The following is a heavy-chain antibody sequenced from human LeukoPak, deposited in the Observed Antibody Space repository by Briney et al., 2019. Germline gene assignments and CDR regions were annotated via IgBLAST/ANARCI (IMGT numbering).Heavy chain of an antibody. CDR3: AKGYDFWSGYSADAFDI. V-gene: IGHV3-23*01. D-gene: IGHD3-3*01. CDR1: GFTFSSYA. Sequence: GGSLRLSCAASGFTFSSYAMSWVRQAPGKGLEWVSAISGSGGSTHYADSVKGRFTISRDNSKNTLYLQMNSLRAEDTAVYYCAKGYDFWSGYSADAFDIWGQGTMVTVSS. J-gene: IGHJ3*02. CDR2: ISGSGGST.